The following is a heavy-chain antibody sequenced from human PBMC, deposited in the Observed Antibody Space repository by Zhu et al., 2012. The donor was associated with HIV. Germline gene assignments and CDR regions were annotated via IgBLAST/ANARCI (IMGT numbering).Heavy chain of an antibody. D-gene: IGHD2-2*02. CDR2: IYYSGST. V-gene: IGHV4-59*11. J-gene: IGHJ4*02. CDR1: GGSISSHY. Sequence: QVQLQESGPGLVKPSETLSLTCTVSGGSISSHYWSRIRQPPGKRLEWIGYIYYSGSTNYNPSLKSRLTISVDTSKNQFSLKLTSVTAADTAVYYCARLLVPAAISSVSFDYWGQGTLVTVSS. CDR3: ARLLVPAAISSVSFDY.